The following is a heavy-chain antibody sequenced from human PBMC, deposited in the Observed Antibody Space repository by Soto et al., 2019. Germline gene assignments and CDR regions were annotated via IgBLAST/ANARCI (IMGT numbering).Heavy chain of an antibody. V-gene: IGHV1-2*02. D-gene: IGHD2-8*02. CDR2: INPDSGAT. J-gene: IGHJ4*02. CDR1: GYSFTGYY. Sequence: ASVKVSCKASGYSFTGYYIHWERQAPGQGLEWMGWINPDSGATNYAQNFQGRVTLTSDTSISTASMDLTSLTSDDTAVYYCARGDYGTGGYPFPYFDYWGQGTLVTVSS. CDR3: ARGDYGTGGYPFPYFDY.